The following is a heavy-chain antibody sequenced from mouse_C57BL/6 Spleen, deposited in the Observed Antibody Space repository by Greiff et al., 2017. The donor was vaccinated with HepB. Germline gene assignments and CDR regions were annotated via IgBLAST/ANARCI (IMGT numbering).Heavy chain of an antibody. D-gene: IGHD1-1*01. CDR2: IWSGGST. CDR3: ARKGNYYGSSLDY. J-gene: IGHJ2*01. V-gene: IGHV2-2*01. Sequence: QVQLKQSGPGLVQPSQSLSITCTVSGFSLTSYGVHWVRQSPGKGLEWLGVIWSGGSTDYNAAVISRLSISKDNSKSQVFFKMNSLQADDTAIYYCARKGNYYGSSLDYWGQGTTLTVSS. CDR1: GFSLTSYG.